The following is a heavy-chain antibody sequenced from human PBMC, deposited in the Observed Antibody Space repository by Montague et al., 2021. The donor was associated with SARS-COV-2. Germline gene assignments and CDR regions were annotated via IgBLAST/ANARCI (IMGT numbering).Heavy chain of an antibody. D-gene: IGHD3-10*01. CDR3: ARVKRGYYYGLGVSAHFDC. CDR1: GVSIRSYC. V-gene: IGHV4-59*01. J-gene: IGHJ4*02. CDR2: LYYSGST. Sequence: SETLSLTCTVSGVSIRSYCSGGLRHPPETRLECIGYLYYSGSTNYNPSLKSRVTISVDTSKNQFSLKLSSVTAADTAVYYCARVKRGYYYGLGVSAHFDCWGQGTLVTVSS.